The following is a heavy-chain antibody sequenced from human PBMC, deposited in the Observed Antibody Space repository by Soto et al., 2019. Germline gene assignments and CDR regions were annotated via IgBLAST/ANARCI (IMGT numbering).Heavy chain of an antibody. J-gene: IGHJ5*02. D-gene: IGHD6-19*01. CDR1: GFTFSSYC. CDR3: ARSPGIAVAGGNWFDP. CDR2: IWYDGSNK. V-gene: IGHV3-33*01. Sequence: PGGSLRLSCAASGFTFSSYCMHWVRQAPGKGLEWVAVIWYDGSNKYYADSVKGRFTISRDNSKNTLYLQMNSLRAEDTAVYYCARSPGIAVAGGNWFDPWGQGTLVTVSS.